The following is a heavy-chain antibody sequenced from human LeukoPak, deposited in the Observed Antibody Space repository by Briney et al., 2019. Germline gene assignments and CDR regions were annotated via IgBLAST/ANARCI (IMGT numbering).Heavy chain of an antibody. Sequence: PSETLSLTCTVSGGSISSYYWSWIRQPPGKGLEWIGYIYYSGSTNYNPSLKSRVTISVDTSKNQFSLKLSSVTAADTAVYYCARREVAGTCFDYWGQGTLVTVSS. V-gene: IGHV4-59*08. J-gene: IGHJ4*02. CDR3: ARREVAGTCFDY. D-gene: IGHD6-19*01. CDR2: IYYSGST. CDR1: GGSISSYY.